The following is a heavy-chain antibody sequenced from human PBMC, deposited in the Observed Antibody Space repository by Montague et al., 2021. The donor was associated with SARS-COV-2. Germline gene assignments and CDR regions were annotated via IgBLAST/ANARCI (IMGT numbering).Heavy chain of an antibody. CDR3: ARGRFYGCAATSCTTTDAFNI. CDR1: GGSIGSGGFY. V-gene: IGHV4-31*03. CDR2: IYHSGST. J-gene: IGHJ3*02. D-gene: IGHD2-2*01. Sequence: TLSLTCSVSGGSIGSGGFYCTWIRHLPGKGLEWLGNIYHSGSTYFNPSLKSRLTMSVDTSKQHFSLNLTSVTAADTAVYYCARGRFYGCAATSCTTTDAFNIGGQGTMVTVSS.